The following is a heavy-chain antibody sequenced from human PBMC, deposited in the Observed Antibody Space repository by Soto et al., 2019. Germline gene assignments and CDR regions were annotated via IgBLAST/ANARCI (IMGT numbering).Heavy chain of an antibody. CDR2: IYYSGST. CDR3: ARRGLVPTALPNYYYYYGMDV. Sequence: PSETMSLTCTVSGGSISSYDWSWIRQPPGKGLEWIGYIYYSGSTNYNPSLKSRVTISVDTSKNQFSLKLSSVTAADTAVYYCARRGLVPTALPNYYYYYGMDVWGQGTTVTVSS. V-gene: IGHV4-59*01. D-gene: IGHD2-2*01. CDR1: GGSISSYD. J-gene: IGHJ6*02.